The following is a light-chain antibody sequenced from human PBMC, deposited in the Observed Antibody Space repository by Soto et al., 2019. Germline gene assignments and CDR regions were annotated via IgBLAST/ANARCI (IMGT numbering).Light chain of an antibody. V-gene: IGLV2-14*03. CDR1: SSDVGGYNF. CDR3: SSYTSSSTVI. Sequence: QSALTQPASVSGSTGQSITISCTGSSSDVGGYNFVSWYQQQPGKAPKFIIYDVRNRPSGVSNRFSGSRSGNTASLTISGLQAEDESDYYCSSYTSSSTVIFGGGTKLTV. CDR2: DVR. J-gene: IGLJ2*01.